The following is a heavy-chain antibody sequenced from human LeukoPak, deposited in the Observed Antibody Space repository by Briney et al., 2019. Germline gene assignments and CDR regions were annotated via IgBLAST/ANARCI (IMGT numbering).Heavy chain of an antibody. CDR3: ARDRGGSYSAIDY. D-gene: IGHD2-15*01. CDR2: ITWNSGTR. CDR1: GFTFDDYA. Sequence: GGSLRLSCAASGFTFDDYAMHWVRQAPGKGLEWVSGITWNSGTRGYGDSAKGRFTISRDNVKNSLYLQMSSLRAEDTAVYYCARDRGGSYSAIDYWGQGTLVTVSS. J-gene: IGHJ4*02. V-gene: IGHV3-9*01.